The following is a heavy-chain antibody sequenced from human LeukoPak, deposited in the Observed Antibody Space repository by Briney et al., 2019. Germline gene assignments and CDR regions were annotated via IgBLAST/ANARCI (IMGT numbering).Heavy chain of an antibody. D-gene: IGHD6-19*01. J-gene: IGHJ5*02. V-gene: IGHV3-30*18. CDR3: AKDRGSGWYAWFDP. CDR2: ISYDGSNK. Sequence: GRSLRLSCVASGFTFSSYGMHWVRQAPGKGLEWVAVISYDGSNKYYADSVKGRFTISRDNSKNTLYLQMNSLRAEDTAVYYCAKDRGSGWYAWFDPWGQGTLVTVSS. CDR1: GFTFSSYG.